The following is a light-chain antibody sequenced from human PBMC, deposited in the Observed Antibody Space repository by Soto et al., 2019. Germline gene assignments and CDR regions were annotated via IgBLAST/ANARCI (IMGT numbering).Light chain of an antibody. CDR2: EGG. J-gene: IGLJ2*01. CDR1: SSDVGNYNL. V-gene: IGLV2-23*01. Sequence: QSALTQPASVSGSPGQSITISCTGTSSDVGNYNLVSWYQQYPGKAPKLMIYEGGKRPSGVSNRFSGSKSGNTASLTISGLQAEDEADYYFCSFALRSTLIFGGGTKLTVL. CDR3: CSFALRSTLI.